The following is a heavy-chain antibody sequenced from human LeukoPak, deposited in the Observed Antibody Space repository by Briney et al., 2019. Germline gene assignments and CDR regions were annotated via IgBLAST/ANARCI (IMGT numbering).Heavy chain of an antibody. V-gene: IGHV4-39*01. Sequence: SGTLSLTCTVSGVSISSGSYYWGWIPQPPGQGLEWIGTIYYSGSAYYYPPLNRRATLSIDTYTNQFSLTLSSVTAADTAVYFCAGRAGAGYSDYWGQGALVTVSS. CDR2: IYYSGSA. CDR1: GVSISSGSYY. J-gene: IGHJ4*02. D-gene: IGHD5-24*01. CDR3: AGRAGAGYSDY.